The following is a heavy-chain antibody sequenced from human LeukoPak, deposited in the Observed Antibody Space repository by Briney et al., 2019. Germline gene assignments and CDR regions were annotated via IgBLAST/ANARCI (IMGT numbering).Heavy chain of an antibody. CDR2: INWNGGST. J-gene: IGHJ5*02. Sequence: GGSLRLSCAASGFTFDDYGMSWVRQAPGKGLEWVSGINWNGGSTGYADSVKGRFTISRDNAKNSLYLQMNSLRAEDTALYYCARLTYCSGGSCYSGWFDPWGQGTLVTVSS. CDR1: GFTFDDYG. D-gene: IGHD2-15*01. CDR3: ARLTYCSGGSCYSGWFDP. V-gene: IGHV3-20*04.